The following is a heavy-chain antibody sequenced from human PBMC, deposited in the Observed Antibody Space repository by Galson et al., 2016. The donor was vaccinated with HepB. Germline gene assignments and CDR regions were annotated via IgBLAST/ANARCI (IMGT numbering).Heavy chain of an antibody. D-gene: IGHD2-15*01. CDR2: IYWDDDK. J-gene: IGHJ4*02. Sequence: PALVKPTQTLTLTCSFSGFSLTTSGVGVGWIRQPPGKALEWLALIYWDDDKRYSPSLRSRLTITKDTSKNQVVLTMTSMDPVDTGTYYCAHRRVAQPFDYWGRGTLVTVSS. V-gene: IGHV2-5*02. CDR3: AHRRVAQPFDY. CDR1: GFSLTTSGVG.